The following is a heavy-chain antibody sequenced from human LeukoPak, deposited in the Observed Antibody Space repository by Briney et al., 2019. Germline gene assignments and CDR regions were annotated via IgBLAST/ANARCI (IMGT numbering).Heavy chain of an antibody. CDR1: GFTFSSYA. CDR2: ISWNSGSI. Sequence: PGGSLRLSCAASGFTFSSYAMSWVRQAPGKGLEWVSGISWNSGSIGYADSVKGRFTISRDNAKNSLYLQMNSLRAEDTALYYCAKEDFDYWGQGTLVTVSS. CDR3: AKEDFDY. V-gene: IGHV3-9*01. J-gene: IGHJ4*02.